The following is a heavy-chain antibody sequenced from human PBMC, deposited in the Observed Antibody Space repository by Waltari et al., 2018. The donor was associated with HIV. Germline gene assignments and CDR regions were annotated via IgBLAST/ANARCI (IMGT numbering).Heavy chain of an antibody. Sequence: QVQLVQSGSELKKPGASVKVSCEASGYTLTNYAMNWVRQAPGQGLEWVGWTNPKTGNPTYAQGFTGRFVFSLDTSVSTAYLQISSLKAEDTAVYYCARGPGRSLDYWGQGTLVTVSS. D-gene: IGHD3-10*01. V-gene: IGHV7-4-1*02. CDR3: ARGPGRSLDY. CDR1: GYTLTNYA. J-gene: IGHJ4*02. CDR2: TNPKTGNP.